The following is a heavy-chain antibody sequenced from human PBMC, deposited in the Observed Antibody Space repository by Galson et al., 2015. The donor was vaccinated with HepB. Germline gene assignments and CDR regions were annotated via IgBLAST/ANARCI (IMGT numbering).Heavy chain of an antibody. J-gene: IGHJ6*02. V-gene: IGHV4-59*01. CDR2: IYYSGST. D-gene: IGHD6-13*01. Sequence: LRLSCAASGFTFSDYYMSWIRQPPGKGLEWIGYIYYSGSTNYNPSLKSRVTISVDTSKNQFSLKLSSVTAADTAVYYCARVKGAAGPDWVPGMDVWGQGTTVTVSS. CDR1: GFTFSDYY. CDR3: ARVKGAAGPDWVPGMDV.